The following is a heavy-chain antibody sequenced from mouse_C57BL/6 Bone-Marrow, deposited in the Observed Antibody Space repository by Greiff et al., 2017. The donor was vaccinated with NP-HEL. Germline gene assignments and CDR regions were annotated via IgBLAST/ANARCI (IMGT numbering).Heavy chain of an antibody. CDR3: AREGLCLDY. D-gene: IGHD1-1*02. J-gene: IGHJ2*01. CDR2: IDPSDSYT. Sequence: QVQLKQPGAELVMPGASVKLSCKASGYTFTSYWMHWVKQRPGQGLEWIGEIDPSDSYTNYNQKFKGKSTLTVDKSSSTADMQLSSLTSEDSAVYYCAREGLCLDYWGQGTTLTVSS. CDR1: GYTFTSYW. V-gene: IGHV1-69*01.